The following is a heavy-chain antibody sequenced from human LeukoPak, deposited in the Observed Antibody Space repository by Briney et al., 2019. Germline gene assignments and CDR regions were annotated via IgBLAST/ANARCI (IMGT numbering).Heavy chain of an antibody. CDR3: ARGGNYWHQWWFDP. V-gene: IGHV4-59*01. J-gene: IGHJ5*02. CDR2: VYYTGST. Sequence: SETLSLTCTVSGGSISTYYWSWIRQPPRKGLEWIGYVYYTGSTSYNPSLQSRVTMSLDTSKNQFSLELNSVTPADTAVYYCARGGNYWHQWWFDPWGRGTLVSVSS. D-gene: IGHD1-26*01. CDR1: GGSISTYY.